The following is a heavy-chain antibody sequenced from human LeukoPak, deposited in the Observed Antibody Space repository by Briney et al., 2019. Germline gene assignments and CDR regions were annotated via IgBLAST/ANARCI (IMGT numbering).Heavy chain of an antibody. V-gene: IGHV3-30*04. CDR3: ARDQVELCSSGSCYVIDN. CDR1: GFTFDIYA. CDR2: MSYDGSNK. J-gene: IGHJ4*02. Sequence: GGSLRLSCAASGFTFDIYAMHWVRQAPGKGLEWVAVMSYDGSNKYYADSAKGRFTISRDNSRNTLHLQMSSLRVADTAVYYCARDQVELCSSGSCYVIDNWGPGTLVAVSS. D-gene: IGHD2-15*01.